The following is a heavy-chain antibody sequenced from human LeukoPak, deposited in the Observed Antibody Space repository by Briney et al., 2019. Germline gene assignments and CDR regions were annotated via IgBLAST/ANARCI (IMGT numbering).Heavy chain of an antibody. CDR1: GYSITSGYY. J-gene: IGHJ4*02. CDR2: IYHSGST. Sequence: KPSETLSLTCTVSGYSITSGYYWGWIRRPPGKGLEWIGSIYHSGSTHYNPSLNSRVTMSVDTSKNQVSLKLSSVTAADTAVYYCASQPGGVTNFFDYWGQGTLVTVSS. D-gene: IGHD2-21*02. CDR3: ASQPGGVTNFFDY. V-gene: IGHV4-38-2*02.